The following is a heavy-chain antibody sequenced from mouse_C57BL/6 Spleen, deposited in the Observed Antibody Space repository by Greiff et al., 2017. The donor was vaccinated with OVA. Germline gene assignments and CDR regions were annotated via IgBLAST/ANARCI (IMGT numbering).Heavy chain of an antibody. CDR2: ISDGGSYT. CDR1: GFTFSSYA. J-gene: IGHJ2*01. CDR3: ARDYYGSSSPFDY. D-gene: IGHD1-1*01. V-gene: IGHV5-4*01. Sequence: EVKLVESGGGLVKPGGSLKLSCAASGFTFSSYAMSWVRQTPEKRLEWVATISDGGSYTYYPDNVKGRVTISRDNAKNNLYLQMSHLKSEDTAMYYCARDYYGSSSPFDYWGQGTTLTVSS.